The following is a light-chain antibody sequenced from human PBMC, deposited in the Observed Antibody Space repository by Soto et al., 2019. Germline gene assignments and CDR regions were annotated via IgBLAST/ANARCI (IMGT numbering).Light chain of an antibody. Sequence: ETVLTQSPGTLSLSPGERATLSCRASQTISSNYLAWYRQTPGHPPRLLIDGASNRATSIADMFGGSGSGTYFTLIISRLAHEDFAPYYCQQYACSPWTFGQGTKVEIK. CDR1: QTISSNY. J-gene: IGKJ1*01. V-gene: IGKV3-20*01. CDR3: QQYACSPWT. CDR2: GAS.